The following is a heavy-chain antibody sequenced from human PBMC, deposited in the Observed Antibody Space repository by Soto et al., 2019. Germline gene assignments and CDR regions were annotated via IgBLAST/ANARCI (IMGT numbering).Heavy chain of an antibody. CDR3: AREKWLRSVYYDYGMDV. CDR2: IIPILGIA. CDR1: GGTFSSYT. V-gene: IGHV1-69*08. Sequence: QVQLVQSGAEVKKPGSSVKVSCKASGGTFSSYTISWVRQAPGQGLEWMGRIIPILGIANYAQKFQGRVTITEXXSXSXXGMELSSLRSEDTAVYYCAREKWLRSVYYDYGMDVWGQGTTVTVSS. J-gene: IGHJ6*02. D-gene: IGHD5-12*01.